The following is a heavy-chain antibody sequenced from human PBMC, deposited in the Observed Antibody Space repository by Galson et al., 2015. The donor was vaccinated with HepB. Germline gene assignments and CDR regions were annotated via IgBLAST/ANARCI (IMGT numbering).Heavy chain of an antibody. D-gene: IGHD6-13*01. CDR1: GGSFSGYF. CDR3: ARGGFLAAPRRYYGMDV. CDR2: INHSGYT. Sequence: SETLSLTCAVYGGSFSGYFWSWIRQSPGKGLEWIGEINHSGYTNYNPSLKSRVAMSVDTSKNHFSLKLSSVTAADTAVYYCARGGFLAAPRRYYGMDVWGQGTTVTVSS. V-gene: IGHV4-34*01. J-gene: IGHJ6*02.